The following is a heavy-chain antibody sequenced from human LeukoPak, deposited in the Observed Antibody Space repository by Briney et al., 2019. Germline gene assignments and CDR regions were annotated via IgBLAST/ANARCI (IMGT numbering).Heavy chain of an antibody. Sequence: PSETLSLTCTVSGGSISSYYWSWIRQPPGKGLEWIGYIYYSGSTNYNPSLKSRVIISVDTSKNQFSLKLSSVTAADTAVYYCARAVVPTSYFDYWGQGTLVTVSS. D-gene: IGHD3-22*01. CDR2: IYYSGST. J-gene: IGHJ4*02. CDR3: ARAVVPTSYFDY. V-gene: IGHV4-59*01. CDR1: GGSISSYY.